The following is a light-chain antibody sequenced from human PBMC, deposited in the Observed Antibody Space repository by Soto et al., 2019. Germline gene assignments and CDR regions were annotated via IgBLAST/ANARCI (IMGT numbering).Light chain of an antibody. CDR3: QQYYSTPFT. CDR1: QSVLYSSNNNNY. J-gene: IGKJ3*01. Sequence: DIVMTQSPDSLAVSLGERATINCKSSQSVLYSSNNNNYLAWYQQKPGQPPKLLIYWASTRESGVPDRFSGSGSGTDFTPTISSLQAEDVAVYYCQQYYSTPFTFGPGTKVDIK. CDR2: WAS. V-gene: IGKV4-1*01.